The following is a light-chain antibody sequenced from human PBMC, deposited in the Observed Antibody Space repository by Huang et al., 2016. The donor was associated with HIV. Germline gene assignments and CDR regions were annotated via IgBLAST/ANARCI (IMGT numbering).Light chain of an antibody. J-gene: IGKJ1*01. Sequence: EIVMTQSPATLSVSPGERATLSCRASQSVDINLAWYPQKVGQPPRLLVYGASTRATGIPTRFSGSGSGTEFNLTISSLQSEDFAVYYCQQYNPWPPWTFGQGTRVEIK. CDR1: QSVDIN. V-gene: IGKV3-15*01. CDR2: GAS. CDR3: QQYNPWPPWT.